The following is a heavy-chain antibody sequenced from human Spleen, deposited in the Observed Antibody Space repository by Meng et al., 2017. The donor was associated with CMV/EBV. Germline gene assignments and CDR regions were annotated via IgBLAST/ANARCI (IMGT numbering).Heavy chain of an antibody. CDR3: ARAMVYCSSTSCYYLDV. D-gene: IGHD2-2*01. CDR1: GFTFSGYA. J-gene: IGHJ6*02. Sequence: GESLKISCAASGFTFSGYAMHWVRQAPGKGLEWVAVISYDGSNKYYADSVKGRFTISRDNSKNTLYLQMNSLRAEDTAVYYCARAMVYCSSTSCYYLDVWGQGTTVTVSS. V-gene: IGHV3-30*04. CDR2: ISYDGSNK.